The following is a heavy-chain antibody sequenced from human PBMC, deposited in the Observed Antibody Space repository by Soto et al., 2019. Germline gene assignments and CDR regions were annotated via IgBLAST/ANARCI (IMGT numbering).Heavy chain of an antibody. CDR3: ARWGDYYDSSGPLV. J-gene: IGHJ4*02. V-gene: IGHV4-39*01. D-gene: IGHD3-22*01. CDR2: IYYSGST. CDR1: GGSISSSSYY. Sequence: QLLESGPGLVKPSETLSLTCTVSGGSISSSSYYWGWIRQPPGKGLEWIGSIYYSGSTYYNPSLKSRVTISVDTSKNQFSLKLSSVTAADTAVYYCARWGDYYDSSGPLVWGQGTLVTVSS.